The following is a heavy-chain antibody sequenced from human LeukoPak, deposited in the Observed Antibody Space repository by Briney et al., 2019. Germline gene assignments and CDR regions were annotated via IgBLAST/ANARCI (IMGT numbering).Heavy chain of an antibody. CDR3: ARGPLPYGDFDC. V-gene: IGHV4-34*01. CDR2: INHSGST. J-gene: IGHJ4*02. Sequence: SETLSLTCAVYGGSFSGYYWSWIRQPPGKGLEWIGEINHSGSTNYNPSLKSRVTISVDTSKNQFSLKLSSVTAADTAVYYCARGPLPYGDFDCWGQGTLVTVSS. D-gene: IGHD4-17*01. CDR1: GGSFSGYY.